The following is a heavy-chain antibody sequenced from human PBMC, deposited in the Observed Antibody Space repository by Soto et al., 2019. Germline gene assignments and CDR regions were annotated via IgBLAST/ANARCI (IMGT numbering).Heavy chain of an antibody. CDR2: ISSSGTTI. D-gene: IGHD1-26*01. CDR3: VRVRWELLWYFDY. Sequence: QVQLVESGGSLVKPGGSLRLSCAASGFTFSDYYMSWIRQAPGKGLEWVSYISSSGTTIYYADSVKGRFTISRDHVKNSLYLQMNTMRAEDTAVYYCVRVRWELLWYFDYWGQGTLVTVSS. V-gene: IGHV3-11*01. J-gene: IGHJ4*02. CDR1: GFTFSDYY.